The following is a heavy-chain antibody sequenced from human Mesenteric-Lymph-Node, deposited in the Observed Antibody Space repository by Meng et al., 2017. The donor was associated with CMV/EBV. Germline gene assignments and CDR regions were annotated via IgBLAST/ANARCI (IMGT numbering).Heavy chain of an antibody. D-gene: IGHD2-15*01. CDR2: IRYDGSWT. CDR1: GFIFSNFG. V-gene: IGHV3-33*01. CDR3: ARRVATGDV. J-gene: IGHJ6*02. Sequence: LSLTCAASGFIFSNFGMHWVRQAPGKGMEWVAFIRYDGSWTNYADSVKGRLTISRDNAKNSLYLQMNSLRAEDTAVYYCARRVATGDVWGQGTTVTVSS.